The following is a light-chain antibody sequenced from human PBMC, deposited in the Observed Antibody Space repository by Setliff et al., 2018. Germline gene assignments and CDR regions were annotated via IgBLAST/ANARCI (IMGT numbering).Light chain of an antibody. J-gene: IGLJ2*01. CDR3: SSYTTSSLRV. CDR2: DVS. CDR1: SSDIGAYTY. V-gene: IGLV2-14*03. Sequence: QSALAQPASMSGSPGQSITISCTGTSSDIGAYTYVSWYQQHPGKAPKLLISDVSYRPSGVSHRFSGSKSGNTASLTISWLQAEDEADYYCSSYTTSSLRVFGGGTKVT.